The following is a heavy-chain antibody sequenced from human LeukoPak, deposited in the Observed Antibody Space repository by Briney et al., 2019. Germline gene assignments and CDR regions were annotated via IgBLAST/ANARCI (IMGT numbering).Heavy chain of an antibody. CDR1: GGSISSGGYY. V-gene: IGHV4-31*03. J-gene: IGHJ4*02. Sequence: SETLSLTCTVSGGSISSGGYYWSWIRQHPGKGLEWIGYIYYSGSTYYNPSLKSRVTISVDTSKNQFSLKLSSVTAADTAVYYCARGLGSREGYYSHWGQGTLVTVSS. D-gene: IGHD3-22*01. CDR2: IYYSGST. CDR3: ARGLGSREGYYSH.